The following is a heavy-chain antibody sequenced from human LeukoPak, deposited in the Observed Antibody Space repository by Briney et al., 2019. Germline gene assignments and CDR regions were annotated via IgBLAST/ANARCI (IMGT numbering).Heavy chain of an antibody. D-gene: IGHD6-13*01. CDR2: MNPISGHT. CDR3: ARGPRAAADDY. CDR1: GYTPTSYD. J-gene: IGHJ4*02. V-gene: IGHV1-8*03. Sequence: GASVKGSCKASGYTPTSYDINWVRQATGQGLEWMGWMNPISGHTGYAQKFRGRVTFTRDTSASTAYMELSSLRSEDTAVYYCARGPRAAADDYWGQGTLVTVSS.